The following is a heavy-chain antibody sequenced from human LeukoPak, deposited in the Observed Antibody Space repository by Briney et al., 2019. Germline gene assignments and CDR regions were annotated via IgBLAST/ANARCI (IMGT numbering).Heavy chain of an antibody. V-gene: IGHV3-23*01. CDR3: AKWGDYDVLTGYYVSDF. CDR1: GFIFSNYA. Sequence: PGASLRLSCAASGFIFSNYAMYWVRQAPGKGLEWVSAISGRSGSTYYADSVKGRFTISRDSSKNTLYLQMNSLRADDTAVYYCAKWGDYDVLTGYYVSDFWGQGTLVTVPS. D-gene: IGHD3-9*01. CDR2: ISGRSGST. J-gene: IGHJ4*02.